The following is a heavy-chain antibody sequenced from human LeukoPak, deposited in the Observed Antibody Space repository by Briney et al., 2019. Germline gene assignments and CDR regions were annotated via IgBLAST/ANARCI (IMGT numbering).Heavy chain of an antibody. D-gene: IGHD3-16*02. CDR3: ARSMGELSLSPLEASDI. CDR2: IYHSGST. V-gene: IGHV4-4*02. J-gene: IGHJ3*02. Sequence: SETLSLTCAVSGGSISSSNWWSWVRQPPGKGLEWIGEIYHSGSTNYNPSLKSRVTISVDKSKNQFSLKLSSVTAADTAVYYCARSMGELSLSPLEASDIWGQGTMVTVSS. CDR1: GGSISSSNW.